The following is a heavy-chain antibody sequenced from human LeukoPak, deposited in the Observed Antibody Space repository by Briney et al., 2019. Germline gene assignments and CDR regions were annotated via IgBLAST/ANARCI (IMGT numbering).Heavy chain of an antibody. CDR3: ARGFPDTAMVFDY. D-gene: IGHD5-18*01. CDR1: GYTFTSYD. J-gene: IGHJ4*02. V-gene: IGHV1-8*03. CDR2: MNPNSGNT. Sequence: ASVKVSCKASGYTFTSYDINWVRQATGQGLEWMGWMNPNSGNTGYAQKFQGRVTITRNTSISTAYMELRRLRSDDTAVYYCARGFPDTAMVFDYWGQGTLVTVSS.